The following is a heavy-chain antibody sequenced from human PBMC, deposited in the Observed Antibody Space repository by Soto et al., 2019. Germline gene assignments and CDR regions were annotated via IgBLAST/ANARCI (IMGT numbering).Heavy chain of an antibody. CDR1: GITFSNYW. CDR2: IKQDGSEK. J-gene: IGHJ3*02. D-gene: IGHD3-3*01. V-gene: IGHV3-7*01. Sequence: EVPLVESGGGLVQPGGSLRLSCAASGITFSNYWMTWVRQAPGKGLEWVANIKQDGSEKYYVDSVKGRFTISRDNAKNSLYRQMNSLRAEDTAVYYCARDQDDSSDAFDIWGQGTMVTVSS. CDR3: ARDQDDSSDAFDI.